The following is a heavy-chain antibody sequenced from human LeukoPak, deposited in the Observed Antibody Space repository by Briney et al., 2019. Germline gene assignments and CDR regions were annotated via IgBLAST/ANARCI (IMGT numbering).Heavy chain of an antibody. J-gene: IGHJ5*02. CDR1: GYTFTSYG. V-gene: IGHV1-18*01. CDR2: ISAYNGNT. CDR3: ARAVAVAKRELWFDP. D-gene: IGHD2-15*01. Sequence: ASVKVSCKASGYTFTSYGISWVRQAPGQGLEWMGWISAYNGNTNYAQKLQGRVTMTTDTSTSTAYMELRSLRSDDTAVYYCARAVAVAKRELWFDPWGQGTLVTVSS.